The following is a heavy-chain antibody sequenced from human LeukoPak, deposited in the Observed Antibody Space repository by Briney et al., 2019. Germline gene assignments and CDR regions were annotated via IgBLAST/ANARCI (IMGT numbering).Heavy chain of an antibody. D-gene: IGHD2-2*01. CDR3: ARVRQLLLGGYYYYMDV. Sequence: SETLSLTCTVSGGSISSYYWSWIRQPPGKGLEWIGYIYYSGSTNYNPSLKSRVTISVDTSENQFSLKLSSVTAADTAVYYCARVRQLLLGGYYYYMDVWGKGTTVTVSS. CDR1: GGSISSYY. J-gene: IGHJ6*03. CDR2: IYYSGST. V-gene: IGHV4-59*01.